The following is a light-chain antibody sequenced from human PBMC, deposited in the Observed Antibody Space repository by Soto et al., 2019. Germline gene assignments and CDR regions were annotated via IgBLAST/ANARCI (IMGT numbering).Light chain of an antibody. CDR1: SSDVGSYNL. V-gene: IGLV1-40*01. CDR2: GNS. J-gene: IGLJ1*01. CDR3: QSYDSSLSGSYV. Sequence: QSVLTQPASVSGSPGQSITISCTGTSSDVGSYNLVSWCQQLPGTAPKLLIYGNSNRPSGVPDRFSGSKSATSASLAITGLQAEDEADYYCQSYDSSLSGSYVFGTGTKVTVL.